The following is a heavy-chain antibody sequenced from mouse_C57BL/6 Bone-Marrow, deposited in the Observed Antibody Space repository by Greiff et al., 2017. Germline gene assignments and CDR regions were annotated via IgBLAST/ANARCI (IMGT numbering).Heavy chain of an antibody. V-gene: IGHV1-55*01. D-gene: IGHD3-1*01. J-gene: IGHJ2*01. CDR3: AREGGLRSATSENFDY. CDR1: GFTFTSYW. Sequence: VQLQQSGAELVKPGASVKMSCKASGFTFTSYWITWVKQSPGQGLEWIGDLYPGSGSTYYHEKFKSKATLTVDTSSSTAYLQLSSLTSEDTAVYYSAREGGLRSATSENFDYWGKGTTLTVAS. CDR2: LYPGSGST.